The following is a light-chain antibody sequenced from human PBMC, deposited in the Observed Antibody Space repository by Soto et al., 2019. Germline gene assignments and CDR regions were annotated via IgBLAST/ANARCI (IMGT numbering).Light chain of an antibody. V-gene: IGKV3-15*01. CDR2: GAS. J-gene: IGKJ4*01. Sequence: EIVMTQSPATLSVSPGERATLSSRASQCVSGNLAWYQQKPGQAPRLLIYGASTRATGIPARFSGSGSGTEFTLTISSLQSEDFAVYYCQQYNNWPPVTFGGGTKVEIK. CDR3: QQYNNWPPVT. CDR1: QCVSGN.